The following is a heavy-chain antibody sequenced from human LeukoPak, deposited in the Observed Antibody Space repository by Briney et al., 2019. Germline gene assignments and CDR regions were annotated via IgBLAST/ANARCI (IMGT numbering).Heavy chain of an antibody. V-gene: IGHV4-39*07. CDR2: IYYSGNT. CDR1: GGSISSSPYY. D-gene: IGHD2-15*01. Sequence: SETLSLTCTVSGGSISSSPYYWDWFRQPPGKGLEWIGNIYYSGNTYYNSSLKSRVTISIDTSKNQFSLKLTSVTAAGTAVYYCAREHCSGGSCADSRFDPWGQGTLVTVSS. J-gene: IGHJ5*02. CDR3: AREHCSGGSCADSRFDP.